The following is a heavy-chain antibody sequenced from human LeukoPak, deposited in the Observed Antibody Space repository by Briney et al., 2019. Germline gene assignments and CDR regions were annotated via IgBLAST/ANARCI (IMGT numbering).Heavy chain of an antibody. V-gene: IGHV1-18*01. Sequence: ASVKVSCKASGYTFTSYGISWVRQAPGQGLEWMGWISAYNGNTNYAQKLQGRVTMTTDTSTSTAYMELRSLRSDDTAVYYCATHCGGGTCYFYKFDYWGQGTQVTVSS. CDR3: ATHCGGGTCYFYKFDY. J-gene: IGHJ4*02. CDR1: GYTFTSYG. CDR2: ISAYNGNT. D-gene: IGHD2-15*01.